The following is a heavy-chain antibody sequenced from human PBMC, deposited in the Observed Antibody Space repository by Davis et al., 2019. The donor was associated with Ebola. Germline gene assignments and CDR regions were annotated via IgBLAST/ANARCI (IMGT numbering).Heavy chain of an antibody. CDR1: GDSVSSNTAA. CDR3: ARDRLGAGPPLDY. J-gene: IGHJ4*02. Sequence: HSQTLSLTCAISGDSVSSNTAAWNWIRQSPSRGLEWLGRTYYRSKWYNDYGVSVKSRITFNPDTSKNQFSLQLNSVTPEDSAVYYCARDRLGAGPPLDYWGQGTLVTVSS. D-gene: IGHD1-26*01. V-gene: IGHV6-1*01. CDR2: TYYRSKWYN.